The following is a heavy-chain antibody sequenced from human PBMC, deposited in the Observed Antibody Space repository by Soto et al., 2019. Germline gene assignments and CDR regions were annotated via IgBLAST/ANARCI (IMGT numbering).Heavy chain of an antibody. Sequence: EVQLVESGGGLVQPGGSLRLSCEASGFTISSYSMNWARQAPGQGLEWVSYISISSSTIYYADSVKGGFTISRDNAKNSLYLQMNSRRDEDTAVYDCARDNPRASGWDVWGQGTTVTVSS. CDR2: ISISSSTI. CDR3: ARDNPRASGWDV. CDR1: GFTISSYS. V-gene: IGHV3-48*02. J-gene: IGHJ6*02. D-gene: IGHD1-26*01.